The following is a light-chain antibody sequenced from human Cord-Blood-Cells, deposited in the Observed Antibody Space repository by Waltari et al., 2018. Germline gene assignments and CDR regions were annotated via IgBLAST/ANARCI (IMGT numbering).Light chain of an antibody. Sequence: EIVMTQSPATLSVSPGERATLPCRASQSVSSNLAWYQQKPGQAPRLLIYGASTMATGIPARFSGSGSGTEFTLTISSLQSEDFAVYYCQQYNNWPPWTFGQGTKVEIK. J-gene: IGKJ1*01. CDR3: QQYNNWPPWT. CDR1: QSVSSN. CDR2: GAS. V-gene: IGKV3-15*01.